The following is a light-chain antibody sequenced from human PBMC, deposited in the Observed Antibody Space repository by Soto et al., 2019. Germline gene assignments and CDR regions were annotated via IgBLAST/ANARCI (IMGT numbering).Light chain of an antibody. CDR2: EVS. Sequence: QLVLTQPASVSGSPGQSITISCTGTSSDVGAYNYVSWYKQHPGKAPKLMIYEVSHRPSGVSNRFSGSKSGNTASLTISGLQAEDEADYYCSSYTTSSTYVVFGGGTKLTVL. V-gene: IGLV2-14*01. J-gene: IGLJ2*01. CDR3: SSYTTSSTYVV. CDR1: SSDVGAYNY.